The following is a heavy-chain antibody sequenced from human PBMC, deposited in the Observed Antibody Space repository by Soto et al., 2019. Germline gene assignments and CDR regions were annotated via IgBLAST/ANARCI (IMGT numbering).Heavy chain of an antibody. Sequence: PSETLSLTCTVSGGSISSYYWSWIRQPPGKGLEWIGYIYYSGSTNYNPSLKSRVTISVDTSKNQFSLKLSSVTAADTAVYYCARSGYGSSDFDHWGQGTLVTVSS. D-gene: IGHD6-13*01. J-gene: IGHJ4*01. CDR2: IYYSGST. CDR1: GGSISSYY. V-gene: IGHV4-59*01. CDR3: ARSGYGSSDFDH.